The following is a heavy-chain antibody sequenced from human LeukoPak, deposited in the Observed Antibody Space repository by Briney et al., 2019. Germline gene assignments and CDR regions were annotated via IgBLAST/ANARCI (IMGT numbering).Heavy chain of an antibody. V-gene: IGHV3-66*01. CDR1: GFSVSRNF. CDR3: SKSFETSGYYGPDAFEI. D-gene: IGHD3-22*01. Sequence: GGSLRLSCATSGFSVSRNFMTWVRQAPGKGLEWVSIMYGDGSTYNADSVKGRFTISRDNSNNTVFLQMASLRAEDTAVYFCSKSFETSGYYGPDAFEIWGQGTMVTVAS. CDR2: MYGDGST. J-gene: IGHJ3*02.